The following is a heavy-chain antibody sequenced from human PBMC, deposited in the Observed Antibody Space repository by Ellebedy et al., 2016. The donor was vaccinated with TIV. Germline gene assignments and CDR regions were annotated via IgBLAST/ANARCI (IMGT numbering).Heavy chain of an antibody. CDR1: GGSISSSSYY. V-gene: IGHV4-39*01. CDR3: ARHGHSSGWYGGFGHYYYGMDV. D-gene: IGHD6-19*01. Sequence: MPSETLSPTCTVSGGSISSSSYYWGWIRQPPGKGLEWIGSIYYSGSTYYNPSLKSRVTISVDTSKNQFSLKLSSVTAADTAVYYCARHGHSSGWYGGFGHYYYGMDVWGQGTTVTVSS. J-gene: IGHJ6*02. CDR2: IYYSGST.